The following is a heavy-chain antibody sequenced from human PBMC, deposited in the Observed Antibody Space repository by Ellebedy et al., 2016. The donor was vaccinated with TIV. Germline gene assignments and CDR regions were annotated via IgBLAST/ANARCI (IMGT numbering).Heavy chain of an antibody. D-gene: IGHD6-19*01. CDR1: GYTFTSYF. V-gene: IGHV1-46*04. Sequence: AASVTVSCKASGYTFTSYFMHWLRQAPGQGLEWMGIINPSVGSTTYAQKLQGRVTMTRDTSTSTVYMELSSRISEDTAVYYCARARSSGWLHTPDYWGQGTLVTVSS. CDR2: INPSVGST. CDR3: ARARSSGWLHTPDY. J-gene: IGHJ4*02.